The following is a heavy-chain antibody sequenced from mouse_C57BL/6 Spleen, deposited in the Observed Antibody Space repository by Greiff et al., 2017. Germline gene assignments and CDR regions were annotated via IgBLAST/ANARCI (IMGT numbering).Heavy chain of an antibody. CDR2: IHPNDIAT. V-gene: IGHV1-74*01. CDR3: AKDLYFYALDY. J-gene: IGHJ4*01. Sequence: QVQLQQPGAELVKPGASVKVSCKASGYTFPSYWMNWVKQRPGQGLEWIGRIHPNDIATKSNQKLTGKATVTVDKTSSTAYMQLSSLTSEDSAVYYCAKDLYFYALDYWGQGTLVTVSS. CDR1: GYTFPSYW.